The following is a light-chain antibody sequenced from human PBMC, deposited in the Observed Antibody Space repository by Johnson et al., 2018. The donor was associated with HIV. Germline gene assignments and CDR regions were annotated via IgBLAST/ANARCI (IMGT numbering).Light chain of an antibody. J-gene: IGLJ1*01. Sequence: QSVLTQPPSVSAAPGQKVTISCSGSSSNIGNNYVSWYQQVPGTAPKLLIYDTDKRPSGIPDRFSGSKSGTSVTLGISGLQTGDEADYYCGTWDNGLSAYVFGTGTKVTVL. CDR2: DTD. CDR3: GTWDNGLSAYV. CDR1: SSNIGNNY. V-gene: IGLV1-51*01.